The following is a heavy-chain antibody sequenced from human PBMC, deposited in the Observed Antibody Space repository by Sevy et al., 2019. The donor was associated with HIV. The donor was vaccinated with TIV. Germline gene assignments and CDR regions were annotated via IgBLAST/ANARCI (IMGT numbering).Heavy chain of an antibody. CDR1: GYTFTDYY. J-gene: IGHJ4*02. Sequence: ASVKVSCKASGYTFTDYYLHWLRQAPGQGLEWVGYINPKSGVTNYPRKFRGRVTVTADTSLGTVYMEVRSLRSDDTALYYCARGRVMFDSWSQGTLVTVSS. CDR3: ARGRVMFDS. CDR2: INPKSGVT. V-gene: IGHV1-2*02.